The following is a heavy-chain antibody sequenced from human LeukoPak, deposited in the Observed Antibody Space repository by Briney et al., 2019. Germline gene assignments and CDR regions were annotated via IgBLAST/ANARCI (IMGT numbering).Heavy chain of an antibody. J-gene: IGHJ5*02. V-gene: IGHV4-31*03. CDR1: GGSISSGGYY. Sequence: SETLSLTCTVSGGSISSGGYYWRWIRQHPGKGLEWIGYIYYSGSTYYNPSFKSRITISVDTSKNQFSLKLSSVTAADTAVYYCARGDPGSTSCYLSCRNWFDPWGQGTLVTVSS. CDR3: ARGDPGSTSCYLSCRNWFDP. CDR2: IYYSGST. D-gene: IGHD2-2*01.